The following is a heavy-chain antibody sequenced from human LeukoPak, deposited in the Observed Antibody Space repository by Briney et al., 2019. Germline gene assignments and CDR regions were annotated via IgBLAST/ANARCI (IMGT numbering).Heavy chain of an antibody. CDR1: GGSFSGYY. V-gene: IGHV4-34*01. D-gene: IGHD2-15*01. Sequence: PSETLSLTCAVYGGSFSGYYWSWIRQPPGKGLEWIGEINHSGSTNYNPSLKSRVTISVDTSKNQFSLKLSSVTAADTAVYYCARLQSGCSGGSCYSGYYYYYMDVWGKGTTVTISS. CDR3: ARLQSGCSGGSCYSGYYYYYMDV. CDR2: INHSGST. J-gene: IGHJ6*03.